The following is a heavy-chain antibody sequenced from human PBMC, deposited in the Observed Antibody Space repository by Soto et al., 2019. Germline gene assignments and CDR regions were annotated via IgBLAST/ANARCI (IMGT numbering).Heavy chain of an antibody. D-gene: IGHD6-19*01. Sequence: VGSLRLSCPASGFTFSSYGMHWVRQAPGKGLEWVAVISYDGSNKYYADSVKGRFTISRDNSKNTLYLQMNSLRAEDTAVYYCAKDFEVAYSSGCFDYWGQGTLVTVSS. CDR3: AKDFEVAYSSGCFDY. CDR2: ISYDGSNK. J-gene: IGHJ4*02. V-gene: IGHV3-30*18. CDR1: GFTFSSYG.